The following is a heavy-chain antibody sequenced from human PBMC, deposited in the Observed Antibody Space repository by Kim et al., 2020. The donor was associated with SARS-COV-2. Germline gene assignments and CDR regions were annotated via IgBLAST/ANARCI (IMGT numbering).Heavy chain of an antibody. J-gene: IGHJ5*02. CDR1: GGSISSYY. Sequence: SETLSLTCTVSGGSISSYYWSWIRQPPGKGLEWIGYIYYSGSTNYNPSLKSRVTISVDTSKNQFSLKLSSVTAADTAVYYCARDGDSSWSQASGWFDPWGQGTLVTVSS. V-gene: IGHV4-59*13. CDR2: IYYSGST. CDR3: ARDGDSSWSQASGWFDP. D-gene: IGHD6-13*01.